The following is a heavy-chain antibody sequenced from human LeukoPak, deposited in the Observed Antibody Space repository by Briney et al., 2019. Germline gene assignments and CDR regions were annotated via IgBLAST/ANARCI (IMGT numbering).Heavy chain of an antibody. J-gene: IGHJ3*02. CDR1: GYTFTDYY. D-gene: IGHD1-26*01. Sequence: ASVRVSCTSSGYTFTDYYIHWVRQAPGKGLEWMGWINSKSGGTNYAQTFQGRATMTRDTSISTTYMELSRLRSDDTAVYYCARGSETGTYYSGYDGAFDIWGQGTMVTVSS. CDR2: INSKSGGT. CDR3: ARGSETGTYYSGYDGAFDI. V-gene: IGHV1-2*02.